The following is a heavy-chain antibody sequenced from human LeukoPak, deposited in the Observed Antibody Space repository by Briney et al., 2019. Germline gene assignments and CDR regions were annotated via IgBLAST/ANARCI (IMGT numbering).Heavy chain of an antibody. CDR1: GFTFEDHV. CDR2: ISWSGDRM. D-gene: IGHD2-2*01. V-gene: IGHV3-9*01. J-gene: IGHJ4*02. CDR3: AKDLGGSATTV. Sequence: GGSLRLSCAASGFTFEDHVMHWVRQAPGKGLELVSSISWSGDRMGYADAVKGRFTISRDNAKNSLFLQMNSLRVEDTDLYYCAKDLGGSATTVWGQGTLVTVSS.